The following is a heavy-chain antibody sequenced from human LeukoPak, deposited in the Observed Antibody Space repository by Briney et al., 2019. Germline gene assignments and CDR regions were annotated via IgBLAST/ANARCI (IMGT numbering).Heavy chain of an antibody. J-gene: IGHJ3*02. CDR3: ARGRCSSGWYYAFDI. CDR1: GGTFSSYA. V-gene: IGHV1-69*06. CDR2: IIPIFGTA. Sequence: SVKVSCKASGGTFSSYAISWVRQAPGQGLEWMGGIIPIFGTANYAQKFQGRVTITADKSTSTAYMELSCLRSEDTAVYYCARGRCSSGWYYAFDIWGQGTMVTVSS. D-gene: IGHD6-19*01.